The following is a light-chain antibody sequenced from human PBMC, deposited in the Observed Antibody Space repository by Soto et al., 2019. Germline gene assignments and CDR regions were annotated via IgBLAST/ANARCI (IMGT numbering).Light chain of an antibody. J-gene: IGKJ2*01. CDR3: QQHGYSPHS. CDR1: QSVSSNY. CDR2: GAS. V-gene: IGKV3-20*01. Sequence: EIVLTQSPGTLSLSPGERGTLSCRASQSVSSNYLAWYQQRPGQAPRLLIYGASNRATGIPDRFSGSGSGTDFTLTISRLEPQDFAVDYCQQHGYSPHSFGQGTKVEI.